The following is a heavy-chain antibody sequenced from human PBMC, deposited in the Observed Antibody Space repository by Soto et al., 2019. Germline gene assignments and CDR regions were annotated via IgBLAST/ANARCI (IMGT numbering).Heavy chain of an antibody. CDR2: INAGNGNT. Sequence: QVQLVQSGAEVKKPGASVKVSCKASGYTFTSYAMHWVRQAPGQRLEWMGWINAGNGNTKYSQKFQGRVTITRDTSASTAYMELSSLRSEDTAVYYCARAGITIFGVVMDYRGQGTLVTVSS. D-gene: IGHD3-3*01. CDR3: ARAGITIFGVVMDY. V-gene: IGHV1-3*01. J-gene: IGHJ4*02. CDR1: GYTFTSYA.